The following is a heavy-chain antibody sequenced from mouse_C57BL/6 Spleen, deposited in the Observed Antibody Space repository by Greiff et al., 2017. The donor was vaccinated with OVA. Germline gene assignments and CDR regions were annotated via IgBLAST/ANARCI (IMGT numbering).Heavy chain of an antibody. CDR3: ARMKRADWDYFDY. CDR1: GYAFSSYW. J-gene: IGHJ2*01. Sequence: QVQLQQSGAELVKPGASVKISCKASGYAFSSYWMNWVKQRPGKGLEWIGQIYPGDGDTNYNGKFKGKATLTADKSSSTAYMQLSSLTSEDSAVYFCARMKRADWDYFDYWGQGTTLTVSS. CDR2: IYPGDGDT. V-gene: IGHV1-80*01. D-gene: IGHD4-1*01.